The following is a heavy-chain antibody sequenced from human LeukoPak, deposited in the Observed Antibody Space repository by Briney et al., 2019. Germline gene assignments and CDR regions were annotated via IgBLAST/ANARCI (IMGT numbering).Heavy chain of an antibody. Sequence: SETLSLTCTVSGGSISSSSYYWAWIRQPPGKGLEWIGSIHYSGSTYYNPSLKSRVTLSIDTSKNQFSLKLTSVTAADTAVYYCARRGDSWGQGILVTVSS. V-gene: IGHV4-39*07. J-gene: IGHJ4*02. CDR3: ARRGDS. CDR2: IHYSGST. CDR1: GGSISSSSYY.